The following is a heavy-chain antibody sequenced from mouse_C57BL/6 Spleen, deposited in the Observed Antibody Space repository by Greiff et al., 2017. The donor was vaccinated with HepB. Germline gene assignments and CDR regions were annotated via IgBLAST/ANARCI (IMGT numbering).Heavy chain of an antibody. CDR2: IHPNSGST. Sequence: QVQLQQPGAELVKPGASVKLSCKASGYTFTSYWMHWVKQRPGQGLEWIGMIHPNSGSTNYNEKFKSKATLTVDKSSSTAYMQRSSLTSEDSAVYYCARGRYGSSRFDYWGQGTTLTVSS. CDR1: GYTFTSYW. V-gene: IGHV1-64*01. CDR3: ARGRYGSSRFDY. J-gene: IGHJ2*01. D-gene: IGHD1-1*01.